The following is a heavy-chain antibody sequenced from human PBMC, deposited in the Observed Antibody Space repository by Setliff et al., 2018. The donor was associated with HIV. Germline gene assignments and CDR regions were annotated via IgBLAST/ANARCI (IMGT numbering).Heavy chain of an antibody. CDR3: AKRPSAMVNFDY. J-gene: IGHJ4*02. CDR1: GFTFSSYG. Sequence: GGSLRLSCAASGFTFSSYGMHWVRQAPGKGLEWVAFIRYDGSNKYYADSVKGRFTISRDNSKNTLYLQMNSLRAEDTAVYYRAKRPSAMVNFDYWGQGTLVTVSS. D-gene: IGHD5-18*01. CDR2: IRYDGSNK. V-gene: IGHV3-30*02.